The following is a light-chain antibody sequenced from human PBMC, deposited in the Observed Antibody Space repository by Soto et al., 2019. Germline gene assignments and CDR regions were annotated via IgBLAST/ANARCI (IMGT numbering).Light chain of an antibody. CDR1: SSDVGAHHS. J-gene: IGLJ3*02. V-gene: IGLV2-14*03. Sequence: QSALTQPASVSGSPGQSFTIPCTGSSSDVGAHHSVSWYQQHPGKAPKLIIFDVSNRPSGVSNRFSGSKSGNTASLTISGLQPEDEADYYFSSFTNTGTVMFGGGTKVTVL. CDR2: DVS. CDR3: SSFTNTGTVM.